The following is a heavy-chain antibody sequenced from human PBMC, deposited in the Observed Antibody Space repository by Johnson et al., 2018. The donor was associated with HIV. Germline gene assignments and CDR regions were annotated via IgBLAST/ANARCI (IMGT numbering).Heavy chain of an antibody. CDR2: ISSSGSTI. V-gene: IGHV3-11*04. CDR3: ARGRLAYCGGDCYPDAFDI. Sequence: VQVLESGGGLVKPGGSLRISCAASGFTFSEYYMSWIRQAPGKGLEWVSYISSSGSTIYYADSVKGRFTISRDNAKNSLYLQMNSLRAEDTAVYYCARGRLAYCGGDCYPDAFDIWGQGTMVTVSS. J-gene: IGHJ3*02. CDR1: GFTFSEYY. D-gene: IGHD2-21*02.